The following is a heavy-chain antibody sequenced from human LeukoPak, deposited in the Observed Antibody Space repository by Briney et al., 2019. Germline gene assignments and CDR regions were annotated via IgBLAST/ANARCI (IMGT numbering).Heavy chain of an antibody. CDR1: GFTFSNYW. CDR2: INRDGSTT. CDR3: VKGGHKLDIQTTHYYYGLDV. V-gene: IGHV3-74*03. D-gene: IGHD5-12*01. Sequence: PGGSLRPSCAASGFTFSNYWVHWVRQAPGKGLVWVSRINRDGSTTKYADSVKGRFTISRDDAKNTMYLQMNSLRVEDTAVYYCVKGGHKLDIQTTHYYYGLDVWGQGTTVAVS. J-gene: IGHJ6*02.